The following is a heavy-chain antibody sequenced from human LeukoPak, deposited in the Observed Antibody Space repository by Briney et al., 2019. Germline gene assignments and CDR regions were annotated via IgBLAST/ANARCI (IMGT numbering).Heavy chain of an antibody. CDR2: ISAYNGNT. D-gene: IGHD3-9*01. Sequence: GASVKVSCKASGYTFTSYGISWVRQAPGQGLEWIGWISAYNGNTNYAQKVQGRVTMTTDTSTSTAYMELRSLRSDDTAVYYCARGHDILTGYYRYVFDYWGQGTLVTVSS. CDR3: ARGHDILTGYYRYVFDY. J-gene: IGHJ4*02. V-gene: IGHV1-18*01. CDR1: GYTFTSYG.